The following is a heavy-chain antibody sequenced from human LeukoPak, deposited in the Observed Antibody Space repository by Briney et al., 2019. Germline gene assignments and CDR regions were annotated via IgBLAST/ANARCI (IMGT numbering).Heavy chain of an antibody. CDR3: AKDGGSIRSGYSSGWYPYYFDY. Sequence: GGSLRLSCAASGFTFSSYAMSWVRQAPGKGLEWVSAISGSGGSTYYADSVKGRFTISRDNSKNTLYLQMNSLRAEDTAVYYCAKDGGSIRSGYSSGWYPYYFDYWGQGTLVTVSS. V-gene: IGHV3-23*01. CDR1: GFTFSSYA. J-gene: IGHJ4*02. CDR2: ISGSGGST. D-gene: IGHD6-19*01.